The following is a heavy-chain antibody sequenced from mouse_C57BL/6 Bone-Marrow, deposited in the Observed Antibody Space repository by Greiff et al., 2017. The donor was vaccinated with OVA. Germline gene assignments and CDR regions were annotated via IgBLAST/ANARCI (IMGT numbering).Heavy chain of an antibody. Sequence: VHLVESGPGLVAPSQSLSITCTVSGFSLTSYGVSWVRQPPGNGLEWLGVIWGDGSTNYHSALISRLIISKDNSKSQVFLKLNSLQTDDTATYYCAKRGLLTDMDYWGQGTSVTVSS. CDR2: IWGDGST. D-gene: IGHD2-1*01. CDR3: AKRGLLTDMDY. J-gene: IGHJ4*01. CDR1: GFSLTSYG. V-gene: IGHV2-3*01.